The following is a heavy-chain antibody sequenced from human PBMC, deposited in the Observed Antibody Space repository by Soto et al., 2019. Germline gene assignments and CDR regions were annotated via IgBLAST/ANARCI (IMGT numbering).Heavy chain of an antibody. CDR2: ISAYNGNT. V-gene: IGHV1-18*01. D-gene: IGHD6-19*01. CDR1: GYTFTSYG. J-gene: IGHJ4*02. Sequence: QVQLVQSGAEVKKPGASVKVSCKASGYTFTSYGISWVRQAPGQGLEWMGWISAYNGNTNYAQKLQGRVTMTTDTSTSTDYMELRSLRSDDTAVDYCARALGVSAVAGHDFDYWGQGTLVTVSS. CDR3: ARALGVSAVAGHDFDY.